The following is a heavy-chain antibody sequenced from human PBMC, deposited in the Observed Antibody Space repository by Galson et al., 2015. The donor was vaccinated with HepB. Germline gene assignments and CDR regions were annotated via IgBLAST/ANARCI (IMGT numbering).Heavy chain of an antibody. CDR3: ATVRVVALATGGG. CDR1: GYTFTDYY. Sequence: SVKVSCKASGYTFTDYYIHWVRQAPGQGFEWMGGINPNNGGTNYVQKFQGRVTVTTDTSISTAYMDLSRLKSDDTAVYYCATVRVVALATGGGGGQGTLVTVSS. CDR2: INPNNGGT. D-gene: IGHD2-2*01. V-gene: IGHV1-2*02. J-gene: IGHJ4*02.